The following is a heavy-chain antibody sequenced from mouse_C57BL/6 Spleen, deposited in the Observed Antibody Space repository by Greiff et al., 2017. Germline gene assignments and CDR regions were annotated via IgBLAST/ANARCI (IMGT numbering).Heavy chain of an antibody. CDR1: GYTFTDYY. CDR2: INPNNGGT. CDR3: ARDYDYDGGYFDV. V-gene: IGHV1-26*01. D-gene: IGHD2-4*01. Sequence: EVKLQQSGPELVKPGASVKISCKASGYTFTDYYMNWVKQSHGKSLEWIGDINPNNGGTSYNQKFKGKATLTVDKSSSTAYMELRSLTSEDSAVYYCARDYDYDGGYFDVWGTGTTVTVSS. J-gene: IGHJ1*03.